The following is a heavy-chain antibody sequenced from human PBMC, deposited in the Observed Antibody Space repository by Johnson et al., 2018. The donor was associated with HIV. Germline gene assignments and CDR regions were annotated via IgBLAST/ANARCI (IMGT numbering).Heavy chain of an antibody. CDR2: IWYDGSNK. Sequence: VQLVESGGGVVQPGRSLRLSCAASGFTFSSYGMHWVRQAPGKGLEWVAVIWYDGSNKYYADSVKGRFTISRDNSKNTLYLQMNSLRAEDTAVYYCARACRDGYTCDVYDSWGQGTMVTVSS. CDR3: ARACRDGYTCDVYDS. V-gene: IGHV3-33*01. D-gene: IGHD5-24*01. J-gene: IGHJ3*02. CDR1: GFTFSSYG.